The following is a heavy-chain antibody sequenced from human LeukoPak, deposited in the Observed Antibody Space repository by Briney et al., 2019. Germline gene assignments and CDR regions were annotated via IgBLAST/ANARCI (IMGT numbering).Heavy chain of an antibody. CDR2: ISSSGSTI. Sequence: PGGSLRPSCAASGFTFSSHEMNWVRQAPGKGLEWVSYISSSGSTIYYADSVQGRFTISRDNAQNSLYLQMSSLRAEDTAVYYCARNVYNFDYWGQGTLVTVSS. CDR1: GFTFSSHE. CDR3: ARNVYNFDY. V-gene: IGHV3-48*03. D-gene: IGHD3-10*02. J-gene: IGHJ4*02.